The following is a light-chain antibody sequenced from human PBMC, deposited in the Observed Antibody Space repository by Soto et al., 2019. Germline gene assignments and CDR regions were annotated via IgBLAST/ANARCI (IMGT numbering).Light chain of an antibody. J-gene: IGLJ3*02. CDR1: SGSIASNY. CDR2: EDN. Sequence: NFMLTQPHSVSESPGKTVIISCTRSSGSIASNYVQWYQQRPGSSPTTVIYEDNQRPSGVPDRFSGSIDSSSNSASLTISXXXXXXXXXYFCQSYDATNQVFGGGTKVTVL. V-gene: IGLV6-57*01. CDR3: QSYDATNQV.